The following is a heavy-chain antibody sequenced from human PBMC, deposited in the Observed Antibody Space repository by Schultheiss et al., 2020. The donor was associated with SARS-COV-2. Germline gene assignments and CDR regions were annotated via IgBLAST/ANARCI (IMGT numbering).Heavy chain of an antibody. J-gene: IGHJ5*01. CDR1: GFTFSSYA. Sequence: GGSLRLSCGASGFTFSSYAMSWVRQTPGKGLVWVSSIDSDGRSTTYADSVKGRFTISRDTSKNTLYLQMNSLRAEDTAKYFCARGVSDSCYSALDSWGPGTLYTVSS. V-gene: IGHV3-23*03. D-gene: IGHD2-15*01. CDR3: ARGVSDSCYSALDS. CDR2: IDSDGRST.